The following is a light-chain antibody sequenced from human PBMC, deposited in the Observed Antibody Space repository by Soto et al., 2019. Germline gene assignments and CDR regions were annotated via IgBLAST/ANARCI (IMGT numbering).Light chain of an antibody. CDR3: HQYNIWPSWT. CDR1: QSVSRN. V-gene: IGKV3-15*01. Sequence: EIVMTQSPATLSVSPGERATLSCRASQSVSRNLAWYQQKPGQAPRLLIYGASTRATGIPARFSGSRSGTEFTLTISSLRAEDCAVYYSHQYNIWPSWTFGPSTQVEIK. J-gene: IGKJ1*01. CDR2: GAS.